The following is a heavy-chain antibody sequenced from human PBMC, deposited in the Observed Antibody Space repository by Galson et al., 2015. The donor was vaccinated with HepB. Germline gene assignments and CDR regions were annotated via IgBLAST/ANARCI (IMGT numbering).Heavy chain of an antibody. CDR2: ISGYNGNT. V-gene: IGHV1-18*01. CDR3: AGEWDRLIREAFDI. Sequence: QSGAEVKKPGASVKVSCKASGYTFTSYGISWVRQAPGQGLEWMGWISGYNGNTNYAQKLQGRVTITADKSTSTAYMELSSLRSEDTAVYYCAGEWDRLIREAFDIWGQGTMVTVSS. J-gene: IGHJ3*02. CDR1: GYTFTSYG. D-gene: IGHD1-26*01.